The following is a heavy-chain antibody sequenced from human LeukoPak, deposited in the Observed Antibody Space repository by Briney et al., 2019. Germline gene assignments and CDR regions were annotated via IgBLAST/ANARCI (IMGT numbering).Heavy chain of an antibody. CDR1: GYTFTSYG. CDR2: ISAYNGNT. V-gene: IGHV1-18*01. J-gene: IGHJ3*02. Sequence: ASVKVSCKASGYTFTSYGISWVRQAPGQGLEWMGWISAYNGNTNYAQKLQGRVTMTTDTSTSTAYMELRSLRSDDTAVYYCAATRFSGSYFGPDAFDIWGQGTMVTVSS. CDR3: AATRFSGSYFGPDAFDI. D-gene: IGHD1-26*01.